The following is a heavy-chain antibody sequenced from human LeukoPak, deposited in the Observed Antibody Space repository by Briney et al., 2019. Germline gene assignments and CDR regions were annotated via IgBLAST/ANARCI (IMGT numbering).Heavy chain of an antibody. CDR3: AREDMTTVILPVYYYYGMDV. D-gene: IGHD4-17*01. CDR2: IYSGGST. Sequence: GGSLRLSCSASGFTVSSSYMSWVRRAPGKGLEWVSVIYSGGSTYYADSVKGRFTISRDNSKNTLYLQMNSLRAEDTAVYYCAREDMTTVILPVYYYYGMDVWGQGTTVTVSS. J-gene: IGHJ6*02. V-gene: IGHV3-66*01. CDR1: GFTVSSSY.